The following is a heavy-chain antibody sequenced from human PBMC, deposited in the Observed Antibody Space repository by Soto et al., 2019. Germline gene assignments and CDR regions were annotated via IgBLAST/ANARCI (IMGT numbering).Heavy chain of an antibody. J-gene: IGHJ4*02. CDR2: IYYSGST. Sequence: SETLSLTCTVSGGSISSGGYYWSWIRQHPGKGLEWIGYIYYSGSTYYNPSLKSRVTISVDTSKNQFSLKLSSVTAADTAVYYCARVVREFSGYYSIQHFDYWGQGTLVTVSS. V-gene: IGHV4-31*03. CDR1: GGSISSGGYY. CDR3: ARVVREFSGYYSIQHFDY. D-gene: IGHD3-22*01.